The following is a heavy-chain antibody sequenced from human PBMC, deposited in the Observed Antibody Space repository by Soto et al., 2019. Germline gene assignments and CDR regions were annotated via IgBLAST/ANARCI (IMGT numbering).Heavy chain of an antibody. CDR1: GFTFDSYA. D-gene: IGHD6-25*01. J-gene: IGHJ6*02. CDR2: ISGGGDTT. Sequence: GGSLRLSCAASGFTFDSYAMTWVRQAPGKGLEWVSGISGGGDTTYYADSVRGRFTISRDNSKNTLYLQTNSLRAEDTAIYFCAKSLAASYYSAMDVWGQGTTVTVSS. V-gene: IGHV3-23*01. CDR3: AKSLAASYYSAMDV.